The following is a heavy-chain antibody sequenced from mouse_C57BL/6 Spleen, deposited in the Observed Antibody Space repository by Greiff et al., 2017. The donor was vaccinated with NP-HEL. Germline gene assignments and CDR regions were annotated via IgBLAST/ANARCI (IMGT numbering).Heavy chain of an antibody. J-gene: IGHJ3*01. CDR1: GYTFTDYN. V-gene: IGHV1-18*01. CDR2: INPNNGGT. D-gene: IGHD2-5*01. CDR3: ARGGFYSNYAWFAY. Sequence: EVQLQESGPELVKPGASVKIPCKASGYTFTDYNMDWVKQSHGKSLEWIGDINPNNGGTIYNQKFKGKATLTVDKSSSTAYMELRSLTSEDTAVYYCARGGFYSNYAWFAYWGQGTLVTVSA.